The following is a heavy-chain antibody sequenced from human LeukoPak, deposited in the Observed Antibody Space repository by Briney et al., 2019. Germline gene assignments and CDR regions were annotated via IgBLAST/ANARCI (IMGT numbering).Heavy chain of an antibody. CDR3: AREVGGYRYGYRPTELSWYFDL. CDR1: GGSISSGSYY. Sequence: SETLSLTCTVSGGSISSGSYYWSWLRQPAGKGLEWIGRIYTSGSTNYNPSLKSRVTISVDTSKNQFSLKLSSVTAADTAVYYCAREVGGYRYGYRPTELSWYFDLWGRGTLVTVSP. J-gene: IGHJ2*01. V-gene: IGHV4-61*02. D-gene: IGHD5-18*01. CDR2: IYTSGST.